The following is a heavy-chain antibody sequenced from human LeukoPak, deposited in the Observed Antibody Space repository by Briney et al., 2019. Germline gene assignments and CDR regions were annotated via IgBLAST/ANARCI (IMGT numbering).Heavy chain of an antibody. CDR1: GASISGSSYY. D-gene: IGHD3-10*01. Sequence: PSETLSLTCTVSGASISGSSYYWNWIRQPAGKGLEWIGRIYPSGSTNYNSSLKSRLTISVATSKNQFSLKLSSVTAADTAVYYCARGVWFGSAFDIWGQGTMVTVSS. CDR2: IYPSGST. J-gene: IGHJ3*02. V-gene: IGHV4-61*02. CDR3: ARGVWFGSAFDI.